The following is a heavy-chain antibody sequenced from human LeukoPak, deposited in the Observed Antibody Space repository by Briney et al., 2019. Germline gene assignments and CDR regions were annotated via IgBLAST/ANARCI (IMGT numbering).Heavy chain of an antibody. D-gene: IGHD1-1*01. V-gene: IGHV3-30*03. Sequence: GGSLRLSCAASGFTFSSYGMHWVRQAPGKGLEWVAVISYDGSNKYYADSVKGRFTISRDNSKNTLYLQMNSLRAEDTAVYYCARCRYELFCNWFAPWGQGTLVTVSS. CDR3: ARCRYELFCNWFAP. CDR1: GFTFSSYG. J-gene: IGHJ5*02. CDR2: ISYDGSNK.